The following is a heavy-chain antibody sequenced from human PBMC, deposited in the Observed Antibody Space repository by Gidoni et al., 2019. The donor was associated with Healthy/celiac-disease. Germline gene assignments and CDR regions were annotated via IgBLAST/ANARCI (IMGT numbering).Heavy chain of an antibody. CDR1: GFTFSSYG. D-gene: IGHD4-17*01. Sequence: QVQLVESGGGVVKPGRYLRLSCAASGFTFSSYGMHWVRQTPGKGLEWMSVIWYDGSNKYYADSVKGRFTISRDNSKNTLYLQMNSLRAEDTAVYYCARDSTGDAFDIWGQGTMVTVSS. V-gene: IGHV3-33*01. J-gene: IGHJ3*02. CDR2: IWYDGSNK. CDR3: ARDSTGDAFDI.